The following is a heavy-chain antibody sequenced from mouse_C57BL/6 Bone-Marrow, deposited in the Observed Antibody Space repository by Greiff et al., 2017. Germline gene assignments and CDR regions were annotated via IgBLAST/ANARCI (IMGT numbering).Heavy chain of an antibody. CDR3: ARLLKQAWFAY. CDR2: ISNGGGST. Sequence: DVQLVASGGGLVQPGGSLKLSCAASGFTFSDYYMYWVRQTPEKRLEWVAYISNGGGSTYYPDTVKGRFTISRDNAKNTLYLQMSRLKSEDTAMYYCARLLKQAWFAYWGQGTLVTVSA. J-gene: IGHJ3*01. CDR1: GFTFSDYY. V-gene: IGHV5-12*01. D-gene: IGHD1-3*01.